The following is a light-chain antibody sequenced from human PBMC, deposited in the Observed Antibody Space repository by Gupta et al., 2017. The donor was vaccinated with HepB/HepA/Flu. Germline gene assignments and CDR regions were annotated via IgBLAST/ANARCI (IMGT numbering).Light chain of an antibody. Sequence: QLVLTQSPSASASLGASVKLTCTLSSGHSSYAIAWHQQQPEKGPRYLMKLNSDGSHFKGDGIPDRFSASSSGSARYLTISSLQSEDEAYYYCQTWGTGIVVFGGGTKLTVL. CDR2: LNSDGSH. CDR3: QTWGTGIVV. V-gene: IGLV4-69*01. J-gene: IGLJ2*01. CDR1: SGHSSYA.